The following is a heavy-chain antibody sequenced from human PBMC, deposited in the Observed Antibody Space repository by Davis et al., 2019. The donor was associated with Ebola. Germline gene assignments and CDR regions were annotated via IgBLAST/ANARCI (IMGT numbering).Heavy chain of an antibody. V-gene: IGHV4-34*01. J-gene: IGHJ5*02. CDR3: ARSYSGYVWFDP. D-gene: IGHD5-12*01. Sequence: SETLSLTCTVSGGSISSYYWSWIRQPPGKGLEWIGEINHSGSTNYNPSLKSRVTISVDTSKNQFSLKLSSVTAADTAVYYCARSYSGYVWFDPWGQGTLVTVSS. CDR1: GGSISSYY. CDR2: INHSGST.